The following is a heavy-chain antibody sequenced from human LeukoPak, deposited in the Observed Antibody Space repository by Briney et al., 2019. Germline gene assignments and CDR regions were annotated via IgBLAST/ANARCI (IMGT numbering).Heavy chain of an antibody. V-gene: IGHV1-18*01. J-gene: IGHJ4*02. Sequence: GASVKVSCKASGYTFTSYGISWVRQAPGQGLEWMGWISAYNGNTNYAQKLQGRVTMTTDTSTSTAYMELRSLRSDDTAVYYCARSPGGYYDILTGYYMVPYFDYGGQGTLVTVSS. CDR3: ARSPGGYYDILTGYYMVPYFDY. CDR1: GYTFTSYG. D-gene: IGHD3-9*01. CDR2: ISAYNGNT.